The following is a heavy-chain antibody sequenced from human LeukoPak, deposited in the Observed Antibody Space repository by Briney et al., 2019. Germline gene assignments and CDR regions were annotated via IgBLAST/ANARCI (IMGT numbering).Heavy chain of an antibody. CDR3: ARNLGQLEGNYFDY. CDR1: GFTFADSA. J-gene: IGHJ4*02. Sequence: GGSLRLSCEASGFTFADSAMNWVRQAPGKGLEWVSGIRWNNNNIGYADSVKGRFTISRDNAKNSLYLQMNSLRAEDTALYYCARNLGQLEGNYFDYWGQGTLVTVSS. V-gene: IGHV3-9*01. D-gene: IGHD6-6*01. CDR2: IRWNNNNI.